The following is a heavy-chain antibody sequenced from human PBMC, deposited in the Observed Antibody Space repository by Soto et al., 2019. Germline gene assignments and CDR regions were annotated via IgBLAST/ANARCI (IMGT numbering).Heavy chain of an antibody. CDR2: ISYDGSNK. J-gene: IGHJ2*01. D-gene: IGHD5-18*01. CDR3: DSIHTAIGVYSFLLSRYADL. V-gene: IGHV3-30-3*01. Sequence: GKGLEWVAVISYDGSNKYYADSVKGRFTISRDNSKNTLYLQMNSLRAEDTAVYSCDSIHTAIGVYSFLLSRYADL.